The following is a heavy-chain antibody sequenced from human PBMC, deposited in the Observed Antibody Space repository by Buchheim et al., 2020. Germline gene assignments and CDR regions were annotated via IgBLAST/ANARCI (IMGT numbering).Heavy chain of an antibody. D-gene: IGHD6-6*01. Sequence: EVQLVQSGAEVKKSGESLKISCKGSGYSFATYWIGWVRQMPGKGLEWMGIIYPGDSDTRYSPSFQGQVTISADKSITTAYPQWSSLKASDTALYYCARHSHSGIAARRLGVSNWGQGTL. V-gene: IGHV5-51*01. CDR2: IYPGDSDT. CDR3: ARHSHSGIAARRLGVSN. CDR1: GYSFATYW. J-gene: IGHJ4*02.